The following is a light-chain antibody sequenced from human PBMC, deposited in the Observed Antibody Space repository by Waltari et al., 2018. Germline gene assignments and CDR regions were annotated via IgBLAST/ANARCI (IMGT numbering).Light chain of an antibody. J-gene: IGKJ5*01. V-gene: IGKV1-33*01. CDR1: QDISNY. CDR3: QQYDNLPIT. CDR2: DAS. Sequence: DIQLTQSPSSLSASLGDRVTITCQASQDISNYLNWYQQKPGKAPNLLIYDASTLETGVPSTFSGSGAGTNFTFTISSLQPEDIATFYCQQYDNLPITFGQGTRLEIK.